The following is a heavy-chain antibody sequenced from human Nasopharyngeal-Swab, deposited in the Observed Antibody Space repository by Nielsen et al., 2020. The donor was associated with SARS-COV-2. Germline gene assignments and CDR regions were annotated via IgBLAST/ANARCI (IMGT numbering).Heavy chain of an antibody. CDR2: IYYNGNT. J-gene: IGHJ4*02. Sequence: SGTPSLTPTLSGDSIPHSTFFWGWVRQPPRKGVGGGGGIYYNGNTYQNPSLKSRLTISVDKSKNQFSLQLSSVTAADTTVYYCVRSSSWYYFDYWAQGTQVTVSS. CDR1: GDSIPHSTFF. V-gene: IGHV4-39*01. CDR3: VRSSSWYYFDY. D-gene: IGHD6-13*01.